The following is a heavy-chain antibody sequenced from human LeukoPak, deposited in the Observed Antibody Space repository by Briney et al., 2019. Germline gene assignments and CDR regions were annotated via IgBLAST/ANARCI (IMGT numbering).Heavy chain of an antibody. CDR3: AREKSL. V-gene: IGHV3-30*14. Sequence: GGSLRLSCAASGFTFSSYAMHWVRQAPGKGLEWVAVISYDGSNKYYADSVKGRFTISRDNSKNTLYLQMNSLRAEDTAVYYCAREKSLWGQGTLVTVSS. CDR2: ISYDGSNK. J-gene: IGHJ4*02. CDR1: GFTFSSYA.